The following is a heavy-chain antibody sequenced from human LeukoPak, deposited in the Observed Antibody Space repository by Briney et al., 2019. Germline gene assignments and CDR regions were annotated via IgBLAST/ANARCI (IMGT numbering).Heavy chain of an antibody. CDR1: GYTFTGYY. CDR2: ISAYNGNT. V-gene: IGHV1-18*04. CDR3: ARLGVRRGATRTYYFDY. Sequence: ASVKVSCKASGYTFTGYYMHWVRQAPGQGLEWMGWISAYNGNTNYAQKLQGRVTMTTDTSTSTAYMELRSLRSDDTAVYYCARLGVRRGATRTYYFDYWGQGTLVTVSS. D-gene: IGHD1-26*01. J-gene: IGHJ4*02.